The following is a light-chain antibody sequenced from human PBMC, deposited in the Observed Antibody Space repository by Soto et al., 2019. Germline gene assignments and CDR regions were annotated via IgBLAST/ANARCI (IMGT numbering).Light chain of an antibody. CDR3: SSWVGASAPVL. J-gene: IGLJ3*02. CDR2: DVS. Sequence: QSALTQPASVSGSPGHSITISCNGNSSDVGAYNYVSWYQHHPGKAPKLMIYDVSHRPSGVSDRFSGSKSGNTASLTISGLQAEDEADYYCSSWVGASAPVLFGGGTKVTVL. V-gene: IGLV2-14*03. CDR1: SSDVGAYNY.